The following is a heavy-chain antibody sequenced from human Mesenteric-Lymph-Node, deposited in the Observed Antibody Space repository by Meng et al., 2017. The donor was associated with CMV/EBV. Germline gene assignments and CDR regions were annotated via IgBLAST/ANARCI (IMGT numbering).Heavy chain of an antibody. V-gene: IGHV3-30*04. CDR1: GFTFSSYA. CDR3: VTSSGFDSGWYLH. Sequence: GGSLRLSCAASGFTFSSYAMHWVRQAPGKGLEWVAIISYDGSREYHADSMRGRFIVSRDNSKNTLFLQMNSLTTDDSAVYYCVTSSGFDSGWYLHWGRGTLVTVSS. J-gene: IGHJ4*02. D-gene: IGHD6-19*01. CDR2: ISYDGSRE.